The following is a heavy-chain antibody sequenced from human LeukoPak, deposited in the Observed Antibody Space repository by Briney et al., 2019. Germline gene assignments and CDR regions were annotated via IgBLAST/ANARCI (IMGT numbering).Heavy chain of an antibody. Sequence: PSETLSLTCTVSGGSISSGSYYWRWIRQPPGKGLEWIGRIYTSGSTNYNPSLKSRVTISVDTSKNQFSLKLSSVTAADTAVYYCARSGAAGTPRYIYYFDYWGQGTLVTVSS. CDR1: GGSISSGSYY. J-gene: IGHJ4*02. CDR2: IYTSGST. D-gene: IGHD6-13*01. CDR3: ARSGAAGTPRYIYYFDY. V-gene: IGHV4-61*02.